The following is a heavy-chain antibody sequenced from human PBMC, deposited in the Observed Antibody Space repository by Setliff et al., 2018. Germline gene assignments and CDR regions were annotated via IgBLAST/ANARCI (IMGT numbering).Heavy chain of an antibody. D-gene: IGHD5-18*01. J-gene: IGHJ5*02. CDR2: ITSSGDTM. CDR3: ARGHTSMAP. V-gene: IGHV3-11*01. CDR1: GFTFSDYY. Sequence: KTGGSLRLSCAASGFTFSDYYMSWIRQAPGKGLEWVSYITSSGDTMNYADSVKGRFTISRDNAKNSLHLQMNSLRAEDTAVYYCARGHTSMAPWGQGTLVTVSS.